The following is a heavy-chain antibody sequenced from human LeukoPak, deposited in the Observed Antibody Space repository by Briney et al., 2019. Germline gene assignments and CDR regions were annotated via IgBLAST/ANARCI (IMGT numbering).Heavy chain of an antibody. D-gene: IGHD3-10*01. J-gene: IGHJ3*02. V-gene: IGHV3-9*01. CDR1: GFTFDDYA. CDR3: ARVGAGYPNDAFDI. CDR2: ISWNSGSI. Sequence: HPGRSLRLSCAASGFTFDDYAIHWVRQAPGKGLEWVSGISWNSGSIAYADSVKGRFTISRDNAKNSLYLQMNSLRTEDTALYHCARVGAGYPNDAFDIWGQGTMVTVSS.